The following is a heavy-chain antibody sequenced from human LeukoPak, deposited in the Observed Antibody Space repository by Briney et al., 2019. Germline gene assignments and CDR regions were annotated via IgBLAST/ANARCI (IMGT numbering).Heavy chain of an antibody. CDR3: ARVSGAFGEFYGMDV. Sequence: GGSLRLSCAASGFTFSNAWMSWVRQAPGKGLKWVSVIYSGGSTYYADSVKGRFTISRDNSRNTLYLQMNSLRAEDTAVYYCARVSGAFGEFYGMDVWGQGTTVTVSS. CDR2: IYSGGST. J-gene: IGHJ6*02. CDR1: GFTFSNAW. D-gene: IGHD3-10*01. V-gene: IGHV3-53*01.